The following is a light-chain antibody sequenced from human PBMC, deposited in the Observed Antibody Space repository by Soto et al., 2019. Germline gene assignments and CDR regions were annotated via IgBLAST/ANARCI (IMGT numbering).Light chain of an antibody. Sequence: DIQMTQSPSTLSASVGDRVTVTCRASQTIGSWLAWYQQKPGRAPKLLIFDASSLESGVPSRFSGSGSGTESTLTISSLQPDDFATYYCQQYNSYSPWTFGQGTRLEIK. J-gene: IGKJ5*01. CDR1: QTIGSW. CDR2: DAS. CDR3: QQYNSYSPWT. V-gene: IGKV1-5*01.